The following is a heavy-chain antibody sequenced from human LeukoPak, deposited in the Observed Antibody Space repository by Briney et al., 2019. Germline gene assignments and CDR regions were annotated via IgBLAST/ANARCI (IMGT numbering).Heavy chain of an antibody. J-gene: IGHJ4*02. CDR3: ARDEGIAVAFDY. D-gene: IGHD6-19*01. V-gene: IGHV3-48*04. CDR2: ISSSSSTI. Sequence: GGSLRLSCAASGFTFSSYSMNWVRQGPGQGLEWVSYISSSSSTIYYAGSVKGRFTISRDNAKNSLYLHMNSLRAEDTAVYYCARDEGIAVAFDYWGQGTLVTVSS. CDR1: GFTFSSYS.